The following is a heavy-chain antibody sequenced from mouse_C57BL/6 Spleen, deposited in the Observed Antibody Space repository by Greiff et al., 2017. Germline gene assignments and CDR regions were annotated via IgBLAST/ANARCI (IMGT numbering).Heavy chain of an antibody. V-gene: IGHV14-3*01. D-gene: IGHD1-1*01. CDR3: ARHGSSYSYLDY. J-gene: IGHJ2*01. Sequence: EVKLMESVAELVRPGASVKLSCTASGFNIKNTYMHWVKQRPEQGLEWIGRIAPANGNTKYAPKFQGKATLTADTSSNTAYLQLRSLTSEDTAIYYCARHGSSYSYLDYWGQGTTLTVSS. CDR1: GFNIKNTY. CDR2: IAPANGNT.